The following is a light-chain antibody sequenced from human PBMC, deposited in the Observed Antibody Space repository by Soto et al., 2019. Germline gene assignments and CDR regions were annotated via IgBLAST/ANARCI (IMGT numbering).Light chain of an antibody. CDR2: ANN. CDR1: SSNIGSNT. Sequence: QAVVTQPPSASGTPGQRVTISCSGSSSNIGSNTVNWYQQLPGTAPKLLIHANNQRPSGVPDRFSGSKSGTSASLAISWLQSEEADYYCAAWDDSLNGYVFGTGTTVTVL. CDR3: AAWDDSLNGYV. V-gene: IGLV1-44*01. J-gene: IGLJ1*01.